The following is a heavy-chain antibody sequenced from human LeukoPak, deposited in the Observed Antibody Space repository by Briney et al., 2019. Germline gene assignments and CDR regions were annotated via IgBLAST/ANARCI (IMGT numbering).Heavy chain of an antibody. V-gene: IGHV4-39*01. Sequence: SETLSPTCTVSGGSIRSSYYYWGWIRQPPGKGLEWIGSIYDSGSTYYNPSLNSRVTISVDTSKNQFSLKLNSVTAADTAVYYCARRRDGYNYYFDYWGQGTLVTVSS. D-gene: IGHD5-24*01. J-gene: IGHJ4*02. CDR1: GGSIRSSYYY. CDR2: IYDSGST. CDR3: ARRRDGYNYYFDY.